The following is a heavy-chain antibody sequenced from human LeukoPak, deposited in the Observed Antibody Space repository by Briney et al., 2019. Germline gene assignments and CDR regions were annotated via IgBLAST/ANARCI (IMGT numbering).Heavy chain of an antibody. V-gene: IGHV3-66*01. CDR2: LYSGGTT. J-gene: IGHJ3*02. Sequence: GGSLRLSCAASGFTVSSHYMSWVRQAPGKGLEWVSVLYSGGTTYYADSVKGRFTISRDNSKNTLYLQMNSLRVEDTAVYYCARGQSYYEAFDIWGQGTMVTVSS. CDR3: ARGQSYYEAFDI. D-gene: IGHD1-26*01. CDR1: GFTVSSHY.